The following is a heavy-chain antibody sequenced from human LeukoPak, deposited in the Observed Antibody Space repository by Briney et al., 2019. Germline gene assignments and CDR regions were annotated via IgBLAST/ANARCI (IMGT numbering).Heavy chain of an antibody. CDR2: INPSGGTT. V-gene: IGHV1-46*01. D-gene: IGHD5-24*01. Sequence: ASVKVSCKASGYTFTSYSMHWVRQAPGQGLEWMGIINPSGGTTTYAQNFQGRVTMTRDTSTSTVYMELSSLRSEDTAIYYCARIRDGYNDAYDIWGQGTVVTVPS. CDR1: GYTFTSYS. J-gene: IGHJ3*02. CDR3: ARIRDGYNDAYDI.